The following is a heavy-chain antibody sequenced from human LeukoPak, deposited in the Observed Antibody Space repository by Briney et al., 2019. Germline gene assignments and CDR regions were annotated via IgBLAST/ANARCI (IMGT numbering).Heavy chain of an antibody. CDR2: INAGNGNT. D-gene: IGHD2-8*01. CDR1: GYTFTSYA. J-gene: IGHJ1*01. Sequence: ASVKVSCKASGYTFTSYAMHWVRQAPGQRLEWMGWINAGNGNTKYSQKFQGRVTTTRDTSASTAYMELSSLRSEDTAVYYCARVGYCTNGVCSGDLQHWGQGTLVTLSS. CDR3: ARVGYCTNGVCSGDLQH. V-gene: IGHV1-3*01.